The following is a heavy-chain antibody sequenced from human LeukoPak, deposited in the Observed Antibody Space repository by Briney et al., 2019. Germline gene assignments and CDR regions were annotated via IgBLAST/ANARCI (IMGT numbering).Heavy chain of an antibody. J-gene: IGHJ4*02. D-gene: IGHD6-19*01. CDR3: ATSIAVAGTSYFDY. CDR1: GGSISSYY. V-gene: IGHV4-59*01. Sequence: SETLSLTCTVSGGSISSYYWSWIRQPPGQGLEWIGYIYYSGSTNSNPSLKSRVTISVDTSKNQFSLKLSSVTAADTAVYYCATSIAVAGTSYFDYWGQGTLVTVSS. CDR2: IYYSGST.